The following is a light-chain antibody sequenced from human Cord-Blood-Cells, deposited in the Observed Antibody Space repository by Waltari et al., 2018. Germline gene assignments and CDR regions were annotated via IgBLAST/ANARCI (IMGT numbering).Light chain of an antibody. J-gene: IGKJ2*01. CDR1: QSISSW. CDR2: DAS. CDR3: QQYNSYSLT. Sequence: DIQMTQSPSTLSASVGDRVTIPCRASQSISSWLAWYQQKPGKAPKLLIYDASSLESWVPSRFSGSGSGTEFTLTISSLQPDDFATYYCQQYNSYSLTFGQGTKLEIK. V-gene: IGKV1-5*01.